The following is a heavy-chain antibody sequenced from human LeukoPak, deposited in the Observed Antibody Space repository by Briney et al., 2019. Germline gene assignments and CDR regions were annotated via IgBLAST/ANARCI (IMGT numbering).Heavy chain of an antibody. CDR1: GGSFSGYY. V-gene: IGHV4-34*01. Sequence: PSETLSLTCAVYGGSFSGYYWSWIRQPPGKGLEWIGEINHSGSTNYNPSLKSRVTISVDTPKNQFSLKLSSVTAADTAVYYCARFYDYVWGSYRYGFDYWGQGTLVTVSS. J-gene: IGHJ4*02. CDR2: INHSGST. CDR3: ARFYDYVWGSYRYGFDY. D-gene: IGHD3-16*02.